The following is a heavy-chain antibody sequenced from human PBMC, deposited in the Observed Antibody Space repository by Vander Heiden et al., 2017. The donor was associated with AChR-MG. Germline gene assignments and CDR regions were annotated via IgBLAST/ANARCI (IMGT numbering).Heavy chain of an antibody. V-gene: IGHV4-34*01. Sequence: QVQLQQWGAGLLKPSETLSLTCAVYGGSFSGYYWTWIRPPPGKGLEWIGEITHSGSTNYNPSLKSRVTIAVDTSKNQFSLKLSSVTAADTAVDYCARGRRWLQRSFDYWGQGTRVTVSS. J-gene: IGHJ4*02. CDR3: ARGRRWLQRSFDY. D-gene: IGHD5-18*01. CDR1: GGSFSGYY. CDR2: ITHSGST.